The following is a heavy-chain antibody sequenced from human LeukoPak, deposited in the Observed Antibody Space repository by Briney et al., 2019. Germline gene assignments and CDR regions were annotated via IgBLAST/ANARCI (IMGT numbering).Heavy chain of an antibody. CDR1: GYTFTSYG. J-gene: IGHJ6*03. CDR2: ISAYNGNT. V-gene: IGHV1-18*01. D-gene: IGHD3-10*01. Sequence: GASVKVCGKASGYTFTSYGISWVRQAPGQGFEWMGWISAYNGNTNHAQKLQGRVTMTTDTSTSTAYMELRSLRSDDTAVYYCARVTESYGSGRRHNYYYYYMDVWGKGTTVTISS. CDR3: ARVTESYGSGRRHNYYYYYMDV.